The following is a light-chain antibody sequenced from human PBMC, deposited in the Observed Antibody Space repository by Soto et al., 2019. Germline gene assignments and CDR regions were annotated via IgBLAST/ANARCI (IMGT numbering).Light chain of an antibody. CDR2: SAS. Sequence: EIVMTQSPATLSVSPGERATLSCRASQSVSSNLAWYQQKPGQAPRLLIYSASTRATGIPARFSCSGSGADFNLNSSSLQTEDFAVNYCQQNNNWPWTFGQGTKVEIK. CDR1: QSVSSN. V-gene: IGKV3-15*01. J-gene: IGKJ1*01. CDR3: QQNNNWPWT.